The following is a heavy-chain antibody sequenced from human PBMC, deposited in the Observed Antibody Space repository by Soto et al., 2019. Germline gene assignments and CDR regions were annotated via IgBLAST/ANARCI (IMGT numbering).Heavy chain of an antibody. CDR1: GGSISSYY. D-gene: IGHD3-10*01. Sequence: SETLSLTCTVSGGSISSYYWSWIRQPPGKGLEWIGYIYYSGSTNYNPSLKSRVTISVDTSKNQFSLKLSSVTAADTAVYYCARGRKWFGNENYYYYMDVWGKGTTVTVSS. CDR2: IYYSGST. CDR3: ARGRKWFGNENYYYYMDV. J-gene: IGHJ6*03. V-gene: IGHV4-59*01.